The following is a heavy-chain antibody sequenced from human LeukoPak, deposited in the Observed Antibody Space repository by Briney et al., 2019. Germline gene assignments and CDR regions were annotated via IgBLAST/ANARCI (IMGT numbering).Heavy chain of an antibody. V-gene: IGHV4-39*07. D-gene: IGHD3-10*01. CDR2: IYYSGST. J-gene: IGHJ3*02. Sequence: SETLSLTCTVSGGSISSYYWSWIRQPPGKGLEWIGSIYYSGSTYYNPSLKSRVTISVDTSKNQFSLKLSSVTAADTAVYYCARDRGMVWGKVGDDDAFDIWGQGTMVTVSS. CDR1: GGSISSYY. CDR3: ARDRGMVWGKVGDDDAFDI.